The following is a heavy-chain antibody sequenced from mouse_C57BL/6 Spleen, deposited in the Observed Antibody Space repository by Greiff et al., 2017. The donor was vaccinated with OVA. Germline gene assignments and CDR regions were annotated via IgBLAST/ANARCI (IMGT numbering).Heavy chain of an antibody. D-gene: IGHD2-3*01. Sequence: EVMLVESGGGLVKPGGSLKLSCAASGFTFSDYGMHWVRQAPEKGLEWVAYISSGSSTIYYADTVKGRFTISRDNAKNTLFLQMTSLRSEDTAMYYCANTDGSFAMDYWGQGTSVTVSS. CDR2: ISSGSSTI. CDR1: GFTFSDYG. J-gene: IGHJ4*01. V-gene: IGHV5-17*01. CDR3: ANTDGSFAMDY.